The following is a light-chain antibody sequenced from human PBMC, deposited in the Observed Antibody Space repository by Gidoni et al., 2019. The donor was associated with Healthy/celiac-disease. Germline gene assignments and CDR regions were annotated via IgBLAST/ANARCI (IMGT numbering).Light chain of an antibody. J-gene: IGLJ2*01. Sequence: QSALTQPASVSGSPGQSITISCTGTSSDVGSYNLVSWYQQHPGKAPKLMIYEVSTRPSGVSKRFSGSKSGNPAALTISGLQAEDEADYYCCSYAGSSTFVVFGGGTKLTVL. CDR2: EVS. CDR3: CSYAGSSTFVV. CDR1: SSDVGSYNL. V-gene: IGLV2-23*02.